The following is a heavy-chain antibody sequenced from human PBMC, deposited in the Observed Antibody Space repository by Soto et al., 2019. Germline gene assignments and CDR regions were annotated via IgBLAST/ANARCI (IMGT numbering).Heavy chain of an antibody. CDR2: IYWDGDK. J-gene: IGHJ6*02. D-gene: IGHD2-21*02. CDR3: VHSRGGGACLEHYSPHSYYGVDV. V-gene: IGHV2-5*02. CDR1: GLSLSTTGMG. Sequence: QITLKESGPPLVKPTQTLTLTCTISGLSLSTTGMGVGWIRQPPGKAPEWLALIYWDGDKHYSPPLQSRITITTATSNTQVVFTMTKRDPVDTATYYCVHSRGGGACLEHYSPHSYYGVDVWGQGTTVPVSS.